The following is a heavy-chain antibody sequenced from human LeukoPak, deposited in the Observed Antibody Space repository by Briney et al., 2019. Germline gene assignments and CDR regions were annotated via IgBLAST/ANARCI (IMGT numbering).Heavy chain of an antibody. V-gene: IGHV4-31*03. J-gene: IGHJ5*02. Sequence: SETLSLTCTVSGGSISSGGYYWSWIRQHPGKGLEWIGYIYYSGSTYYNPSLKSRVTISVDRSKNQFSLKLSSVTAADTAVYYCARVVECSSTSCYTGRWFDPWGQGTLVTVSS. D-gene: IGHD2-2*02. CDR3: ARVVECSSTSCYTGRWFDP. CDR2: IYYSGST. CDR1: GGSISSGGYY.